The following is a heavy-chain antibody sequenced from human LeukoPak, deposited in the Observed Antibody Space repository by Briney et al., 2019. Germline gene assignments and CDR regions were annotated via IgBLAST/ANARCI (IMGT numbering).Heavy chain of an antibody. Sequence: GASVKVSSKASGGTFSSYAISWVRQAPGQGLEWMGGIIPIFGTANYAQKFQGRVTITADESTSTAYMELSSLRSEDTAVYYCARACDLGYCSGGRGVDWFDPWGGGTGDTVSS. V-gene: IGHV1-69*13. CDR3: ARACDLGYCSGGRGVDWFDP. D-gene: IGHD2-15*01. CDR2: IIPIFGTA. CDR1: GGTFSSYA. J-gene: IGHJ5*02.